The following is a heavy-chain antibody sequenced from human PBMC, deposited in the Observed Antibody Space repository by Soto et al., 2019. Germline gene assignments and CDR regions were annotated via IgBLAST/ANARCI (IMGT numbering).Heavy chain of an antibody. J-gene: IGHJ4*02. CDR1: GFTFSSYA. D-gene: IGHD5-18*01. V-gene: IGHV3-30-3*01. Sequence: QVQLVESGGGVVQPGRSLRLSCAASGFTFSSYAMHWVRQAPGTGLEWVAVISYDGSNKYYADSVKGRFTISRDNSKNTLYLQMNSLRAEDTAVYYCARRCPHIQLWLRASGNCYDYWGQGTLVTVSS. CDR2: ISYDGSNK. CDR3: ARRCPHIQLWLRASGNCYDY.